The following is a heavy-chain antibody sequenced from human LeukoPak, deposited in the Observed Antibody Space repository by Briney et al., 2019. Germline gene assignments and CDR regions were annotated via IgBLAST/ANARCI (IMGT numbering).Heavy chain of an antibody. V-gene: IGHV3-30*04. J-gene: IGHJ4*02. D-gene: IGHD2/OR15-2a*01. CDR3: ARDHNSDY. Sequence: PGGSLRLSCAASGFTFSGFALHWVRQAPGKGLEWVAVISFDGNSKYYADSVKGRFTISRDNSKNTLYLQMNSLRAEGTAMYYCARDHNSDYWGQGALVTVSS. CDR1: GFTFSGFA. CDR2: ISFDGNSK.